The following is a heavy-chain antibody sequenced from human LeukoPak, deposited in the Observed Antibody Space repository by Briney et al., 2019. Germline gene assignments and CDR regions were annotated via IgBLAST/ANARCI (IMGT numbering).Heavy chain of an antibody. Sequence: SETLSPTCTVSGGSISSYYWSWIRQPPGKGLEWIGYIYYSGSTNYNPSLKSRVTISVVTSKNQFSLKLSSVTAADTAVYYCARGPTRNYFDYWGRGTLVTVSS. J-gene: IGHJ4*02. CDR2: IYYSGST. CDR1: GGSISSYY. CDR3: ARGPTRNYFDY. V-gene: IGHV4-59*01.